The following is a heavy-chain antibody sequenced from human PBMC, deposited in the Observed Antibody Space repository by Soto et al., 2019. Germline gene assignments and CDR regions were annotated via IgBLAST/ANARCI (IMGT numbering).Heavy chain of an antibody. CDR3: ARGHRCEDYRIWFDP. V-gene: IGHV3-7*01. CDR1: GFSFSSYW. CDR2: IKQDGSEK. D-gene: IGHD4-17*01. J-gene: IGHJ5*02. Sequence: EVQLVESGGGLVQPGGSLRLCCAASGFSFSSYWMSWVRQAPGKGLEWVANIKQDGSEKYYVDSVKGRFTISRDNAKNSLYLQMNSLRDEDTALYYCARGHRCEDYRIWFDPSGQGTLVTVSS.